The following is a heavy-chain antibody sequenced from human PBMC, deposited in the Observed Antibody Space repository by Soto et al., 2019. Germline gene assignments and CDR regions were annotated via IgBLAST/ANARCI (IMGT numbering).Heavy chain of an antibody. CDR3: ARDDILTGSLYGMDV. V-gene: IGHV4-59*01. Sequence: QVQLQESGPGLVKPSETLSLTCTVSGGSISSYYWSWIRQPPGKGLEWIGYIYYSGSTNYNPSLKSRVTISVDTSKNQFSLKLSSVTAADTAVYYCARDDILTGSLYGMDVWGQGTTVTVSS. D-gene: IGHD3-9*01. J-gene: IGHJ6*02. CDR2: IYYSGST. CDR1: GGSISSYY.